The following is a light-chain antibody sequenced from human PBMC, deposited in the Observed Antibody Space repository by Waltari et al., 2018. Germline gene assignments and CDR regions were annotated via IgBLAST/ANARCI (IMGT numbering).Light chain of an antibody. CDR3: QQRSDWPLT. V-gene: IGKV3-11*01. Sequence: EIVLTQSPATLSLSPGEGATLSCRASQSVSSYLAWYQQKPGQAPRLLIYDASNRATGIPARFSGSGSGTDFTLTIGSLEPEDFAVYYWQQRSDWPLTFGGGTKVEIK. CDR2: DAS. J-gene: IGKJ4*01. CDR1: QSVSSY.